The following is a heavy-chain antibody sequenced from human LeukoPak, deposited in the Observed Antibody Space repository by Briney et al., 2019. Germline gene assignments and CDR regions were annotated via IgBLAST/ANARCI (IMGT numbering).Heavy chain of an antibody. CDR2: VGAIGDT. Sequence: HPGGSLRLSCAASGFTFSNYAMTWVRQAPGKGLEWVSAVGAIGDTLYADSVKGRFAISRDNSNNAVHLQMNSLRAEDTAVYYCAKRGPGPVAGSYDYWGQGTQVTVSS. V-gene: IGHV3-23*01. CDR1: GFTFSNYA. CDR3: AKRGPGPVAGSYDY. D-gene: IGHD6-19*01. J-gene: IGHJ4*02.